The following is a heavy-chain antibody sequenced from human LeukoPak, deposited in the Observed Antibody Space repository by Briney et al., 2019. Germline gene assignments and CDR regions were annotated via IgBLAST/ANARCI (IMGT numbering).Heavy chain of an antibody. CDR2: INPNSGGT. CDR3: ARGVRPSSTFGDWYFDL. D-gene: IGHD6-13*01. CDR1: GYTFTGYY. J-gene: IGHJ2*01. Sequence: GASVKVSCKASGYTFTGYYMHWVRQAPGQGLEWMGWINPNSGGTNYAQKFQGRVTMTRDTSISTAYMELSRLRSDDTAVYCCARGVRPSSTFGDWYFDLWGRGTLVTVSS. V-gene: IGHV1-2*02.